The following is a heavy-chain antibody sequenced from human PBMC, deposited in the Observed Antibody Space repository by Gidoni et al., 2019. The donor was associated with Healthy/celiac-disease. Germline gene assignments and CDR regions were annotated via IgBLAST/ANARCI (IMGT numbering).Heavy chain of an antibody. Sequence: QLQLQESGPGLVKPSETLSLTCTVSGGSISSSSYYWGWIRQPPGKGLEWIGSIYYSGSTYYNPSLKSRVTISVDTSKNQFSLKLSSVTAADTAVYYCARRASAIAARLPAKYWYFDLWGRGTLVTVSS. J-gene: IGHJ2*01. CDR2: IYYSGST. V-gene: IGHV4-39*01. D-gene: IGHD6-6*01. CDR1: GGSISSSSYY. CDR3: ARRASAIAARLPAKYWYFDL.